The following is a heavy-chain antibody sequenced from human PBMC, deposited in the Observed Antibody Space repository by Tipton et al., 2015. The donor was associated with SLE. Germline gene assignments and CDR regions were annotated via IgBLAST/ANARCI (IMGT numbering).Heavy chain of an antibody. J-gene: IGHJ4*02. CDR3: ARAARTETIFRNRYFDY. Sequence: SLRLSCAASGFTFSSYWMHWVRQVPGKGLVWVSRINTDGSSINYADFVKGRFTISRDNAKNTLYLQMNSLRAEDTAVYYCARAARTETIFRNRYFDYWGQGTLVTVSS. V-gene: IGHV3-74*01. CDR2: INTDGSSI. CDR1: GFTFSSYW. D-gene: IGHD3-3*01.